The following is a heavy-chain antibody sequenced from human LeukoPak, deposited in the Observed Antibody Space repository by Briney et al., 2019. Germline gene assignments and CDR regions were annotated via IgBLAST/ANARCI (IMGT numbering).Heavy chain of an antibody. CDR1: GFIFNQYC. CDR3: ARDPRGDFVWGHRFDY. J-gene: IGHJ4*02. D-gene: IGHD3-16*01. Sequence: GGSLRLSCGASGFIFNQYCMGWVRQAPGMGPEWASYISTSGGSTYYSASAKGRFTISRDNARNSLFLQLRRLTAEDTAVYYCARDPRGDFVWGHRFDYWGQGVLVTVSS. CDR2: ISTSGGST. V-gene: IGHV3-11*01.